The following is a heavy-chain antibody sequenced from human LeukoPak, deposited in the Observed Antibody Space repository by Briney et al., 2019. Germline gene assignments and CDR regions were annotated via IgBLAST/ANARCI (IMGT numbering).Heavy chain of an antibody. V-gene: IGHV5-51*01. CDR2: IYPGDSDT. CDR3: ARYPGYDSSPLDY. J-gene: IGHJ4*02. D-gene: IGHD3-22*01. CDR1: GYSFTSFW. Sequence: GESLKISCQGSGYSFTSFWIAWVRQMPGKGLEWMGIIYPGDSDTRYSPSFQGQVTISADKSISTAYLQWSSLKASDTAMYYCARYPGYDSSPLDYWGQGTLVTVSS.